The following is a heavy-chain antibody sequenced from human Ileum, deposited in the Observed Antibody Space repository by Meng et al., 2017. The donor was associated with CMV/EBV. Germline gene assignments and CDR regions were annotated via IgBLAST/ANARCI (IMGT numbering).Heavy chain of an antibody. D-gene: IGHD4-23*01. Sequence: ESLKTPRAASGFTVSSYNMHLVRQAPGWGLEWVSSISTTSTYIYYAGSVKGRFTISRDNAKNSLCLQMNSLRAEDTAVYYCARLVGTPGKYYLDYWGQGTLVTVSS. CDR2: ISTTSTYI. V-gene: IGHV3-21*01. J-gene: IGHJ4*02. CDR1: GFTVSSYN. CDR3: ARLVGTPGKYYLDY.